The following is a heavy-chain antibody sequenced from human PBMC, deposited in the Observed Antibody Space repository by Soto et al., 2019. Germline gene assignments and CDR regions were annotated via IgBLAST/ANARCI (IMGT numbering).Heavy chain of an antibody. D-gene: IGHD1-1*01. V-gene: IGHV4-4*07. Sequence: QVQLQESGPGLVKPSETLSLTCTVSGASISGFYWSWIRKSAGKGLEWIGRIYATGTTDYNPSLKSRVMMSVDTSKKQFSLKLRSVTAADTSVYDCVRDGTKTVRDWFDPWGQGMSVTVAS. CDR3: VRDGTKTVRDWFDP. J-gene: IGHJ5*02. CDR1: GASISGFY. CDR2: IYATGTT.